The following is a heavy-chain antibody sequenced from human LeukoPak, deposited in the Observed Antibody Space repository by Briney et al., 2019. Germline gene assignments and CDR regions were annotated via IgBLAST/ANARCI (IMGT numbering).Heavy chain of an antibody. CDR3: ARGRGYYYDSSAEEDAFDI. J-gene: IGHJ3*02. Sequence: SETLSLTCTVSGGSMSPYHWGWIRQPPGKGLEWTGYIYYSGSTNYNPSLKSRVTISVDTSKNQFSLKLSSVTAADTAVYYCARGRGYYYDSSAEEDAFDIWGQGTMVTVSS. D-gene: IGHD3-22*01. CDR2: IYYSGST. CDR1: GGSMSPYH. V-gene: IGHV4-59*01.